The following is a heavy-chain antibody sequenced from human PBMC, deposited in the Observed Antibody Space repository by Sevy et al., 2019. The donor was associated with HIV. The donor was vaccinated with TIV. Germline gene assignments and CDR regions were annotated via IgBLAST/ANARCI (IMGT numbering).Heavy chain of an antibody. Sequence: SETLSLTCTVSGGSIGSGNYFWSWIRQLPGKGLEWVGYIYSSGSTYYNPSLKSRLSMSVDTSKNKFSLKLSSVTAADTAVYYCTSHTAVAGPFVTWGQGTLVTVSS. V-gene: IGHV4-31*03. J-gene: IGHJ5*01. CDR1: GGSIGSGNYF. CDR2: IYSSGST. D-gene: IGHD6-19*01. CDR3: TSHTAVAGPFVT.